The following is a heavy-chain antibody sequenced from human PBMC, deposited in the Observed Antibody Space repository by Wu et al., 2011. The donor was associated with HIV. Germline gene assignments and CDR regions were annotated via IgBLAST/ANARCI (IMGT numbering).Heavy chain of an antibody. Sequence: QVQLVQSGAEVKKPGSSVKVSCKASGGTFSSYAISWVRQAPGQGLEWMGGIIPIFGTRNDAQKFQGRITITADKSTSTAYMELSSLTSDDTAVYYCARESEGQRMKGFYYYMAVWGKGPRSPSP. CDR2: IIPIFGTR. D-gene: IGHD1-1*01. CDR1: GGTFSSYA. CDR3: ARESEGQRMKGFYYYMAV. J-gene: IGHJ6*03. V-gene: IGHV1-69*14.